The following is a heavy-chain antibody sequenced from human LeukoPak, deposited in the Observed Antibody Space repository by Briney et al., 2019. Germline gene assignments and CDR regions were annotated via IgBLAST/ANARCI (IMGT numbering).Heavy chain of an antibody. D-gene: IGHD6-19*01. CDR2: ISGSGGST. J-gene: IGHJ5*02. V-gene: IGHV3-23*01. CDR1: GFTFSSYA. CDR3: AKVVAGSYPRFDP. Sequence: GGSLRPSCAASGFTFSSYAMSWVHQAPGKGLEWVSAISGSGGSTYYADSVKGRFTISRDNSKNTLYLQMNSLRAEDTAVYYCAKVVAGSYPRFDPWGQRTLVTVSS.